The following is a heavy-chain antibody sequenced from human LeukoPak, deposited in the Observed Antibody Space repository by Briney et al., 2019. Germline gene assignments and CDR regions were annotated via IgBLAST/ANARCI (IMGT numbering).Heavy chain of an antibody. J-gene: IGHJ4*02. CDR1: GGPISSGAYY. CDR3: ARVSSYSGYDWYYFDY. V-gene: IGHV4-31*03. D-gene: IGHD5-12*01. CDR2: IYYSGST. Sequence: SETLSLTCSVSGGPISSGAYYWSWIRQHPGKGLEWIGYIYYSGSTYYNPSLKSRVTISVHTSKNQFSLKLNSVTAADTAVYYCARVSSYSGYDWYYFDYWAQGTLVTVSS.